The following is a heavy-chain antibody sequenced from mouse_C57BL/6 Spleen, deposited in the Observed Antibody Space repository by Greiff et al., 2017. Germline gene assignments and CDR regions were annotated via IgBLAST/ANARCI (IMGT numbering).Heavy chain of an antibody. CDR3: ASGSSPWCDV. CDR1: GYTFTSYW. CDR2: IYPSDSET. J-gene: IGHJ1*03. Sequence: VQLQQPGAELVRPGSSVKLSCKASGYTFTSYWMDWVKQRPGQGLEWIGNIYPSDSETHYNQKFKDKATLTVDKSSSTAYMQLSSLTAEDSAVYYCASGSSPWCDVWGTGTTVTVSS. D-gene: IGHD1-1*01. V-gene: IGHV1-61*01.